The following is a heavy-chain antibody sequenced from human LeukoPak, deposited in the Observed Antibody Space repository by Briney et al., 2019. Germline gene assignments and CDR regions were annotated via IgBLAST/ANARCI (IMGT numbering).Heavy chain of an antibody. D-gene: IGHD5-24*01. J-gene: IGHJ4*02. CDR2: IYTSGST. V-gene: IGHV4-61*02. CDR1: GGSISRGSYY. CDR3: AREMATDRFDY. Sequence: PSETLSLTCTVSGGSISRGSYYWSWIRQPAGKGLEWIGRIYTSGSTNYNPSLKSRVTISVDTSKNQFSLKLSSVTAADTAVYYCAREMATDRFDYWGQGTLVTVSS.